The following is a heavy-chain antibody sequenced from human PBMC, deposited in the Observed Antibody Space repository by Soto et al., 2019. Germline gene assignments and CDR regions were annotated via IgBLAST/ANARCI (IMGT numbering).Heavy chain of an antibody. CDR3: ARIPAAMASYYYYGMDV. CDR2: IYYSGST. J-gene: IGHJ6*02. CDR1: GGSISSYY. Sequence: SETLSLTCTVSGGSISSYYWSWIRQPPGKGLEWIGYIYYSGSTNYNPSLKSRVTISVDTSKNQFSLKLSSVTAADTAVYYCARIPAAMASYYYYGMDVWGQGTTGTV. V-gene: IGHV4-59*01. D-gene: IGHD2-2*01.